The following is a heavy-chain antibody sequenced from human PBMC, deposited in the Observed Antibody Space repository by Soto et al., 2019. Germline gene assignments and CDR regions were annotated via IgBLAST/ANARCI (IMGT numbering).Heavy chain of an antibody. V-gene: IGHV3-9*01. Sequence: QPGGSLRLSCAASGFTFDDYAMHWVRQAPGKGLEWVSGISWNSGSIGYADSVKGRFTISRDNAKNSLYLQINSLRAEDTALYYCAKDKGYSYGPQNYGMDVWGQGTTVTVSS. J-gene: IGHJ6*02. D-gene: IGHD5-18*01. CDR3: AKDKGYSYGPQNYGMDV. CDR2: ISWNSGSI. CDR1: GFTFDDYA.